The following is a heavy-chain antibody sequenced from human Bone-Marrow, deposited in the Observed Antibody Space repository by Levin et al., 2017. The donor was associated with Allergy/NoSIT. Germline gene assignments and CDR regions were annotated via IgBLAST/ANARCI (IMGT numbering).Heavy chain of an antibody. CDR1: GFTFSSYG. CDR2: ISYDGSNK. V-gene: IGHV3-30*18. D-gene: IGHD2-21*01. Sequence: SCAASGFTFSSYGMHWVRQAPGKGLEWVAVISYDGSNKYYADSVKGRFTISRDNSKNTLYLQMNSLRAEDTAVYYCAKVVALNWFDPWGQGTLVTVSS. J-gene: IGHJ5*02. CDR3: AKVVALNWFDP.